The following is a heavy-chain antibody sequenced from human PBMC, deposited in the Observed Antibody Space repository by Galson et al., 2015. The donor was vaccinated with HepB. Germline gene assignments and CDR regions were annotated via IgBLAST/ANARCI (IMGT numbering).Heavy chain of an antibody. CDR3: AHSRGGGGRITMVRGVHSYYGMDV. CDR2: IYWNDDK. CDR1: GFSLSTSGVG. V-gene: IGHV2-5*01. D-gene: IGHD3-10*01. J-gene: IGHJ6*02. Sequence: PALVKPTPTLTLTCTFSGFSLSTSGVGVGWIRQPPGKALEWLALIYWNDDKRYSPSLKSRLTITKDHSKNQVVLTMNNMDPVETATYYCAHSRGGGGRITMVRGVHSYYGMDVWGQGTTVTVSS.